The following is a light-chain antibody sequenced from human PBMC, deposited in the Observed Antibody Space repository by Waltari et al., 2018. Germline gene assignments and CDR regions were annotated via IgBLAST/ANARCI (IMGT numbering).Light chain of an antibody. CDR3: SSYTSSSTPEV. V-gene: IGLV2-14*01. CDR1: SSDVGGYNY. Sequence: QSALTQPASVSGSPGQSITISCTGTSSDVGGYNYVSWYQQHPGKAPKLMIYEVSNRPSWVSNRFSGSKSGNTASLTISGLQAEDEADYYCSSYTSSSTPEVFGGGTKLTVL. CDR2: EVS. J-gene: IGLJ3*02.